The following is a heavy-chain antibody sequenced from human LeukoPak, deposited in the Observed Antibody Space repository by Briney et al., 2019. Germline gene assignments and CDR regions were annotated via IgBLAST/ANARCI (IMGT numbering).Heavy chain of an antibody. CDR2: ISYDGSNK. D-gene: IGHD6-13*01. J-gene: IGHJ6*02. CDR1: GFTFSSYG. V-gene: IGHV3-30*19. Sequence: GGSLRLSCAASGFTFSSYGMHLVRQAPGKGLEWVAVISYDGSNKYYADSVKGRFTISRDNSKNTLYLQMNSLRAEDTAVYYCARDVVGSSNNGMDVWGQGTTVTVSS. CDR3: ARDVVGSSNNGMDV.